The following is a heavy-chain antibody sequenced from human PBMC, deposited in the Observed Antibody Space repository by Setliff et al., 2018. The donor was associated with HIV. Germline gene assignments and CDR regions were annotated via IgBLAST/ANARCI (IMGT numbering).Heavy chain of an antibody. J-gene: IGHJ4*02. D-gene: IGHD3-22*01. CDR1: GYSFTSYD. Sequence: ASVKVSCKASGYSFTSYDINWVRQATGQGLEWMGWMNPNSGNTGYAQKFQGRVTMTRNTSISTAYMELSSLRSDDTAMYYCARTAYYYDSSGYQVDYWGQGTLVTVSS. V-gene: IGHV1-8*02. CDR3: ARTAYYYDSSGYQVDY. CDR2: MNPNSGNT.